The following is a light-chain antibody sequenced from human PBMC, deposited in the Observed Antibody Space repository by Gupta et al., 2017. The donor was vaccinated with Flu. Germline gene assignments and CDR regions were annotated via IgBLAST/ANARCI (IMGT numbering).Light chain of an antibody. CDR1: QSISSN. Sequence: IVMTQSTDTLSVSPGDRATLSCRASQSISSNLAWYQHKPGLAPRLLIYGASTRATGIADRFSGSGSGTEFTLTISSLESEDFAVYYCQQYDDWPPITFGQGTRLEIK. V-gene: IGKV3-15*01. CDR3: QQYDDWPPIT. J-gene: IGKJ5*01. CDR2: GAS.